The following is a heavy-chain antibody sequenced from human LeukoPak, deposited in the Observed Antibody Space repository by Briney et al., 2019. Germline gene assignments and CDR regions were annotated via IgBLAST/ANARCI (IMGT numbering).Heavy chain of an antibody. J-gene: IGHJ5*02. CDR2: IIPILGIA. D-gene: IGHD2-21*02. CDR1: GGTFSSYA. Sequence: SVKVSCKASGGTFSSYAISWVRQAPGQGLEWMGRIIPILGIANYAQKFQGRVTITADKSTSTAYMELSSLRSEDTAVYYCARETYCGGDCYSELWFDPWGQGTLVTASS. CDR3: ARETYCGGDCYSELWFDP. V-gene: IGHV1-69*04.